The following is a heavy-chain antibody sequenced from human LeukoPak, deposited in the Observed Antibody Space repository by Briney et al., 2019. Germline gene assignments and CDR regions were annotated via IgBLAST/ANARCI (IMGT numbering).Heavy chain of an antibody. Sequence: PGGSLRLSCAASGFTFSSYAMSWVHQAPGKGLEWVSAISGSGGSTYYADSVKGRFTISRDNAKNSLYLQMNSLRAEDTAVYYCARGFYYYDSSGSKLGSDDAFDIWGQGTMVTVSS. D-gene: IGHD3-22*01. CDR3: ARGFYYYDSSGSKLGSDDAFDI. CDR1: GFTFSSYA. V-gene: IGHV3-23*01. J-gene: IGHJ3*02. CDR2: ISGSGGST.